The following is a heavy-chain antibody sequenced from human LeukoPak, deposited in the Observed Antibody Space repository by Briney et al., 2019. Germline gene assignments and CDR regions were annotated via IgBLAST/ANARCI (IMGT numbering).Heavy chain of an antibody. CDR3: ASSCLFYYGDSGVPFDY. D-gene: IGHD4-17*01. CDR2: IYPGDSET. J-gene: IGHJ4*02. Sequence: GEALKISCKGSGYTFTTYWIGWLRQVPGKGLEWMGVIYPGDSETIYSPSFQGQVTISPDKSISTAYLQWSSLKASDTAMYYCASSCLFYYGDSGVPFDYWGQGTLVTVSS. V-gene: IGHV5-51*01. CDR1: GYTFTTYW.